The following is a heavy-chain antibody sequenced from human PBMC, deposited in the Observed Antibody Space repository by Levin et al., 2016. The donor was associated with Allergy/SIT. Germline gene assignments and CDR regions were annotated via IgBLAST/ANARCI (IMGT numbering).Heavy chain of an antibody. CDR3: LREGVYYVFDI. Sequence: WIRQPPGKGLVWVSRINPDGSSTKYADAVKGRFTISRDNAKNTLYLQMNSLRAEDTAVYYCLREGVYYVFDIWGQGTMVTVSS. V-gene: IGHV3-74*01. D-gene: IGHD3-16*01. CDR2: INPDGSST. J-gene: IGHJ3*02.